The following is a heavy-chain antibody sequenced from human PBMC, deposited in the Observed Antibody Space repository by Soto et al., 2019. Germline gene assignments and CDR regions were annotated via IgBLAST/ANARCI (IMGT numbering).Heavy chain of an antibody. D-gene: IGHD3-10*02. CDR3: ARSHYVLRAFDV. Sequence: QVQLQESGPGLVKPSETLSLTCTVSGASISSGDYYWSWIRQSPGKVLQWNVYIFHSGETYNTPSLESRLSISIEASKNQFSLNLNSVTAADTAVYVCARSHYVLRAFDVWGPGTVVTGSS. CDR2: IFHSGET. J-gene: IGHJ3*01. CDR1: GASISSGDYY. V-gene: IGHV4-30-4*08.